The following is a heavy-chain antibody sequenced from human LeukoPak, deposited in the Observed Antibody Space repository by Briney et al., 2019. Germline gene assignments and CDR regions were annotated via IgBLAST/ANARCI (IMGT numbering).Heavy chain of an antibody. CDR1: GGSISSYY. CDR3: ARVRDYDILTGYYTRTGFDP. D-gene: IGHD3-9*01. J-gene: IGHJ5*02. Sequence: SETLSLTCTVSGGSISSYYWSWIRQPPGKGLEWIGYIYYSGSTNYNPSLKSRVTISVDTSKNQFSLKLSSVTAADTAVYYCARVRDYDILTGYYTRTGFDPWGQGTLVTVSS. CDR2: IYYSGST. V-gene: IGHV4-59*01.